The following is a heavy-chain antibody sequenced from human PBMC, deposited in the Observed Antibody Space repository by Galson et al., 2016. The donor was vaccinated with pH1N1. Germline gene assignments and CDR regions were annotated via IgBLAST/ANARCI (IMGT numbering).Heavy chain of an antibody. CDR2: ILYDGTNE. Sequence: SLRLSCAASGFTFTSYAMHWVRQAPGKGLEWVAVILYDGTNEYYADSVKGRFTISRDKTQSTVYLQMNSLRTEDTAVYYCARDSEYSGHEGFDWAQGPLVIVSS. CDR1: GFTFTSYA. CDR3: ARDSEYSGHEGFD. D-gene: IGHD5-12*01. V-gene: IGHV3-30*04. J-gene: IGHJ4*02.